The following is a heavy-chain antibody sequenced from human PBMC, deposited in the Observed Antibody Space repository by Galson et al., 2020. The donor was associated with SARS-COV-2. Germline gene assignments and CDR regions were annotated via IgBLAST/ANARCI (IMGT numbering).Heavy chain of an antibody. V-gene: IGHV1-8*01. CDR3: ARRGGNSYGDGGHFDKIDY. D-gene: IGHD5-18*01. J-gene: IGHJ4*02. CDR1: GYSFTSYD. CDR2: MNPSNGNT. Sequence: ASVKVSCKASGYSFTSYDINWVRQATGQGLEWMGWMNPSNGNTDYAQKLQGRVTMTRDTSTSTAYMELSSLTSEDTAVYYCARRGGNSYGDGGHFDKIDYWGQGTLVIVSS.